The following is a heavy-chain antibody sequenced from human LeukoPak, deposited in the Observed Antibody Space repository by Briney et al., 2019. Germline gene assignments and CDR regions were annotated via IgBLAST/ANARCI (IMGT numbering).Heavy chain of an antibody. D-gene: IGHD3-22*01. Sequence: ASVKVSCKASGYTFTSYYMHWVPQAPGQGLEWMGIINPSGGSTSYAQKFQGRVTMTRDMSTSTVYMELSSLRSEDTAVYYCARTYYDSSGYYKVYFDYWGQGTLVTVSS. CDR3: ARTYYDSSGYYKVYFDY. CDR2: INPSGGST. J-gene: IGHJ4*02. CDR1: GYTFTSYY. V-gene: IGHV1-46*01.